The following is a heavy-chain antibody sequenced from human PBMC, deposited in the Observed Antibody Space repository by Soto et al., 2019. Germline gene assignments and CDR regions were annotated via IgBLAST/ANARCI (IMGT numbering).Heavy chain of an antibody. J-gene: IGHJ6*02. CDR2: INPNSGGT. Sequence: ASVKGSWRASGYTFTLYYMHWLLQAPLQVLEWLGWINPNSGGTNYAQKFQGRVTMTRDTSISTAYMELSRLRSDDTAVYYCARAGFPLVVVVAADYYYGMDVWGQGTTVTVSS. CDR1: GYTFTLYY. D-gene: IGHD2-15*01. V-gene: IGHV1-2*02. CDR3: ARAGFPLVVVVAADYYYGMDV.